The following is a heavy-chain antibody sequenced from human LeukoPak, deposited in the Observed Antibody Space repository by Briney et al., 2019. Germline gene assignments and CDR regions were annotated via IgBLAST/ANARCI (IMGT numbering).Heavy chain of an antibody. Sequence: SETLSLTCAVYGGSFSGYYWSWIRQPPGKGLEWIGEINHSGSTNYNPSLKSRVTISVDTSKNQFSLKLSSVTAADTPVYYCARGRVDIVVVPAAMSRYFDYWGQGTLVTVSS. J-gene: IGHJ4*02. CDR3: ARGRVDIVVVPAAMSRYFDY. CDR2: INHSGST. D-gene: IGHD2-2*03. CDR1: GGSFSGYY. V-gene: IGHV4-34*01.